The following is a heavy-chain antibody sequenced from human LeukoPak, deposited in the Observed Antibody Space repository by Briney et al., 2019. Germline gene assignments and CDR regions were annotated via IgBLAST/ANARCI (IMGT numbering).Heavy chain of an antibody. J-gene: IGHJ3*02. V-gene: IGHV3-21*01. D-gene: IGHD3-9*01. CDR2: ISSSSSYM. Sequence: GGSLRLSCAACGFTFSTYSMNWVRQAPGKGLEWVSSISSSSSYMYYADSVKGRFTISRDNAKNSLYLQMNSLRAEDTAVYYCAKGPNYNILTGWRKTHNAFDIWGQGTMVTVSS. CDR1: GFTFSTYS. CDR3: AKGPNYNILTGWRKTHNAFDI.